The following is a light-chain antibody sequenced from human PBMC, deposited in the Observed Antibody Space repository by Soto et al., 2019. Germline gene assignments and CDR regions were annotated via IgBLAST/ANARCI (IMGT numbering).Light chain of an antibody. J-gene: IGKJ5*01. CDR3: QQRNNWPPIT. CDR1: QSVSSY. V-gene: IGKV3-11*01. CDR2: DAS. Sequence: EIVLTQSPGTLSLSPGERATLSCRASQSVSSYLAWYQQKPGQAPRRLLYDASNRATGVPARFSGSGSGTDLTLTISSLETEDFALYYCQQRNNWPPITFGQGTRLEIK.